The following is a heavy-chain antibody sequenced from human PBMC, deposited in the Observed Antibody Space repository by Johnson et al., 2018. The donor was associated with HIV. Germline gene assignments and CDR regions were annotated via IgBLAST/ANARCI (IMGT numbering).Heavy chain of an antibody. CDR2: ISYDGSNK. J-gene: IGHJ3*02. D-gene: IGHD6-19*01. V-gene: IGHV3-30*04. Sequence: QVQLVESGGGVVQPGRSLRLSCAASGFTFSSYAMHWVRQAPGKGLEWVAVISYDGSNKYYEDSVKGRFTISRDNSKNTLYLQMNSLRAEDTAVYYCARGIAVSNWVDIWGQGTMVTVSS. CDR1: GFTFSSYA. CDR3: ARGIAVSNWVDI.